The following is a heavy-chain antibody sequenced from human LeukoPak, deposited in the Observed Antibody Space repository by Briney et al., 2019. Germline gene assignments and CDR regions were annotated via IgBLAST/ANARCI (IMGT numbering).Heavy chain of an antibody. CDR2: IKSKTDGGTT. CDR3: AAGTGRTDFDY. J-gene: IGHJ4*02. D-gene: IGHD3-10*01. CDR1: GFTFANAW. Sequence: GGSLRLSCAASGFTFANAWMNWVRQAPGKGLEWVGRIKSKTDGGTTDYAAPVEVRFTISTDDSKNTVFLQMNSLKTEDTVVYYCAAGTGRTDFDYWGQGTLVIVSS. V-gene: IGHV3-15*01.